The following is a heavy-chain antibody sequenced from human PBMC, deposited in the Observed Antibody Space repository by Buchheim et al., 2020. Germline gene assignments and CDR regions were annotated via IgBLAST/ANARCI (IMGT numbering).Heavy chain of an antibody. D-gene: IGHD2-15*01. CDR3: ARVNRNAYCSGGSCYSVFDY. V-gene: IGHV4-30-4*01. CDR2: IYYSGST. CDR1: GGSISSGDYY. J-gene: IGHJ4*01. Sequence: QVQLQESGPGLVKPSQTLSLTCTVSGGSISSGDYYWSWIRQPPGKGLEWIGYIYYSGSTYYNPSLKSRVTISVEQSNHQFSLKLSSVTAADTAVYYCARVNRNAYCSGGSCYSVFDYWGQGTL.